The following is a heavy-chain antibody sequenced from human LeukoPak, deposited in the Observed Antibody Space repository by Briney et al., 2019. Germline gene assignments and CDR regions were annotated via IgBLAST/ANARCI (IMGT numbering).Heavy chain of an antibody. CDR2: ISTSSSYI. CDR1: GFTFSSYS. CDR3: AKDLEWFGERTRWFDP. D-gene: IGHD3-10*01. J-gene: IGHJ5*02. V-gene: IGHV3-21*04. Sequence: SGGSLRLSCAASGFTFSSYSMNWVRQAPGKGLEWVSSISTSSSYIYYADSVKGRFTISRDNARNSLYLQMNSLRAEDTAVYYCAKDLEWFGERTRWFDPWGQGTLVTVSS.